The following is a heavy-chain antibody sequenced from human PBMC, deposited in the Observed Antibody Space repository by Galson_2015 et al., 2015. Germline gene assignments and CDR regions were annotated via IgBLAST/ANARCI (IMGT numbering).Heavy chain of an antibody. Sequence: QSGAEVKKPGESLKISCKGSRYSFTSYWIGWVRQMPGKGLEWMGMIYPDDSDTRYSSSFQGQVTISADKSISTAYLQWSSLKASDTAIYYCARRETSSYYRRWFDPWGQGTLVTVSS. CDR1: RYSFTSYW. CDR2: IYPDDSDT. J-gene: IGHJ5*02. CDR3: ARRETSSYYRRWFDP. D-gene: IGHD2-2*01. V-gene: IGHV5-51*01.